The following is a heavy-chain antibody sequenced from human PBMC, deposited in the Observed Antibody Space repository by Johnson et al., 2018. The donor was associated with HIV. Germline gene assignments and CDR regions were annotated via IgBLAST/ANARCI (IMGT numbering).Heavy chain of an antibody. V-gene: IGHV3-30*02. J-gene: IGHJ3*02. D-gene: IGHD6-13*01. Sequence: VQLVESGGGVVQPGGSLRLSCAASGFTFSSYGMHWVRQAPGKGLEWVAFIRYDGSNKYYADSVKGRFTISRDNSKNTLYLQMNSLRAEDTAVYYCASGAAAAPDAFDIWGQGTMVTVSS. CDR1: GFTFSSYG. CDR2: IRYDGSNK. CDR3: ASGAAAAPDAFDI.